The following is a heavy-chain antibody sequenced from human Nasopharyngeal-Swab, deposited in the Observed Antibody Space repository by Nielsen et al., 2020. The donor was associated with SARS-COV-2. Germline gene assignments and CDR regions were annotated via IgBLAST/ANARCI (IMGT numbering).Heavy chain of an antibody. CDR2: FDPEDGET. Sequence: ASVKVSCKVSGYTLTELSMHWVRQAPGKGLEWMGGFDPEDGETIYAQKFQGRVTMTEDTSTDTAYMELSSLRSEDTAVYYCARDRVLVEADYYYYGMDVWGQGTTVTVSS. D-gene: IGHD2-8*01. CDR1: GYTLTELS. CDR3: ARDRVLVEADYYYYGMDV. J-gene: IGHJ6*02. V-gene: IGHV1-24*01.